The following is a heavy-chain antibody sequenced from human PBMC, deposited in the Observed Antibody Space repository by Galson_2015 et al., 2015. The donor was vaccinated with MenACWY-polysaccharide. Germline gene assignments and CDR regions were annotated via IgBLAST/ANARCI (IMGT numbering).Heavy chain of an antibody. CDR2: IKNDGSMI. CDR3: ARESTEAGTYFDY. J-gene: IGHJ4*02. V-gene: IGHV3-74*01. Sequence: SLRFSCAASGFTFTNYWMHWVRHAPGKGLVWVSRIKNDGSMIVYADSVKGRFPISRDNAKNTLFLQMNSLRAEDAAVYYCARESTEAGTYFDYWGQGILVSVSS. CDR1: GFTFTNYW. D-gene: IGHD6-13*01.